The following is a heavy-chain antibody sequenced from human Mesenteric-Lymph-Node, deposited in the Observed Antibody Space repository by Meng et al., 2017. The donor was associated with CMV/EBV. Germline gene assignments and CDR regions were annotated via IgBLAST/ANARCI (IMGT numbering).Heavy chain of an antibody. V-gene: IGHV3-23*03. CDR2: IYGGGSTM. CDR1: GFIFDDYG. J-gene: IGHJ4*02. D-gene: IGHD6-13*01. CDR3: VKGQSSWYDY. Sequence: GGSLRLSCAASGFIFDDYGMTWVRQAPGKGLEWVSLIYGGGSTMYYADSVKGRFTVSRDNSRSTLYLQMNSLRAEDTATYFCVKGQSSWYDYWGPGTLVTVSS.